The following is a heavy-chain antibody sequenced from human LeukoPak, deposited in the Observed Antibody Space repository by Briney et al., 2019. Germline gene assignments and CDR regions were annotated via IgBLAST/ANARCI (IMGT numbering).Heavy chain of an antibody. Sequence: GESLKISCKGSGYSFTSYWIGWVRQMPGKGLEWMGIIYPGDSDTRYSPSFQGQVTISADKSISTAYLQWSSLKASDTAMYYCARQERGGDIVVVPAANFDYWGQGTLVTVSS. J-gene: IGHJ4*02. V-gene: IGHV5-51*01. CDR3: ARQERGGDIVVVPAANFDY. D-gene: IGHD2-2*01. CDR2: IYPGDSDT. CDR1: GYSFTSYW.